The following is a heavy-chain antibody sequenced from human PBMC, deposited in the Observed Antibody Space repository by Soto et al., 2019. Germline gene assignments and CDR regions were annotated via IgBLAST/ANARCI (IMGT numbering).Heavy chain of an antibody. CDR2: ISGYNGDT. D-gene: IGHD2-8*01. CDR1: GCSFTRYG. Sequence: AAVKVSCKAGGCSFTRYGISWVRQAPGQGLEWMGWISGYNGDTKYAQKFQGRVTMTVDTSTTTAYMELRSLTSDDRAVYYCAKNGQPPYYYYGMDVWGQ. J-gene: IGHJ6*02. CDR3: AKNGQPPYYYYGMDV. V-gene: IGHV1-18*01.